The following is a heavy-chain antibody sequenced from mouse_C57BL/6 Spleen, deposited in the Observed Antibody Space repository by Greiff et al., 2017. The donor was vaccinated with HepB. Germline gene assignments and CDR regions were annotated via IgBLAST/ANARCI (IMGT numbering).Heavy chain of an antibody. CDR2: IDPEDGDT. V-gene: IGHV14-1*01. Sequence: VQLQQSGAELVRPGASVKLSCTASGFNIKDYYMHWVKQRPEQGLEWIGRIDPEDGDTEYAPKFQGKATMTAHTSSNTAYLQLSSLTSEDTAVYYCTSNYYGRGGFDYWGQGTTLTVSS. J-gene: IGHJ2*01. CDR3: TSNYYGRGGFDY. D-gene: IGHD1-1*01. CDR1: GFNIKDYY.